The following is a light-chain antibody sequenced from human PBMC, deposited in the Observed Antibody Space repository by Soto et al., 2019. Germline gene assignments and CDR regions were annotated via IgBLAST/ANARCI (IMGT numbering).Light chain of an antibody. CDR1: SRDIGAYIY. CDR2: EVS. CDR3: SSYTSSNTVV. Sequence: QSALTQPASVSGSPGQSITISCTGSSRDIGAYIYVAWYQQHPGRAPKVMIYEVSNRPSGVSSRFSGSKTGNTASLTISGLQAEDEADYYCSSYTSSNTVVFGGGTKLTVL. J-gene: IGLJ3*02. V-gene: IGLV2-14*01.